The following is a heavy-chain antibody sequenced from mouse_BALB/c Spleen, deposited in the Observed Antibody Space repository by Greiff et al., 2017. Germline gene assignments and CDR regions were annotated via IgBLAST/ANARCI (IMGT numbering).Heavy chain of an antibody. Sequence: QVQLQQPGAELVKPGASVKLSCKASGYTFTSYWMHWVKQRPGQGLEWIGEINPSNGRTNYNEKFKSKATLTVDKSSSTAYMQLSSLTSEDSAVYYCARWGDLLLVDYWGQGTSVTVSS. CDR1: GYTFTSYW. CDR2: INPSNGRT. J-gene: IGHJ4*01. CDR3: ARWGDLLLVDY. D-gene: IGHD2-1*01. V-gene: IGHV1S81*02.